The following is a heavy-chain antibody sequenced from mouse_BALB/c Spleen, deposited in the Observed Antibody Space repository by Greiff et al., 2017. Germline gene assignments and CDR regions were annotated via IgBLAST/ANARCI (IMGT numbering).Heavy chain of an antibody. CDR2: IWGDGST. Sequence: QVQLKESGPGLVAPSQSLSITCTVSGFSLTGYGVNWVRQPPGKGLEWLGMIWGDGSTDYNSALKSRLSISKDNSKSQVFLKMNSLQTDDTARYYWAKYRRGGLYYAMDYWGQGTSVTVSS. D-gene: IGHD5-1-1*01. CDR1: GFSLTGYG. J-gene: IGHJ4*01. CDR3: AKYRRGGLYYAMDY. V-gene: IGHV2-6-7*01.